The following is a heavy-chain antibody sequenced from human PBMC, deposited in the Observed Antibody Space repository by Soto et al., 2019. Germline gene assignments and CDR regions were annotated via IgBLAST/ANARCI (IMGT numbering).Heavy chain of an antibody. Sequence: GESLKISCVASGFPFGNYNFNWVRQAPGKGLEWVSHITDGSLTKHYADFVQGRFTISRDNARNSFYLNMDSLRVGDTATYYCVRGTPTPGLDIWGRGTTVTVSS. CDR2: ITDGSLTK. D-gene: IGHD1-1*01. V-gene: IGHV3-48*01. CDR1: GFPFGNYN. J-gene: IGHJ6*02. CDR3: VRGTPTPGLDI.